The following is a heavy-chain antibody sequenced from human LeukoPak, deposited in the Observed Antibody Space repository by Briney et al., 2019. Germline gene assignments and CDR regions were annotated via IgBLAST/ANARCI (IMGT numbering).Heavy chain of an antibody. CDR2: IYHSGST. CDR3: ARVRHIVVVAFDP. D-gene: IGHD2-21*01. V-gene: IGHV4-4*02. Sequence: PSGTLSLTCAVSGGSISSSNWWSWVRQPPGKGLEWIGEIYHSGSTNYNPSLKSRATISVDKSKNQFSLKLSSVTAADTAVYYCARVRHIVVVAFDPWGQGTLVTVSS. J-gene: IGHJ5*02. CDR1: GGSISSSNW.